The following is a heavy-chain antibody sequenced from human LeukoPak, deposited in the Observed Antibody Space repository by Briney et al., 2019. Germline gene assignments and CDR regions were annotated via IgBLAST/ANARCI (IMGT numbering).Heavy chain of an antibody. Sequence: GGSLRLSCAASGFTFSSYWMHWVRQAPGKGLVWVSRINTDGCSTSYADSVKGRFTISRDNAKNTLYLQMNSLRAEDTAIYYCARDPSYSIYYYMDVWGKGTTVTVSS. CDR2: INTDGCST. J-gene: IGHJ6*03. CDR1: GFTFSSYW. V-gene: IGHV3-74*01. CDR3: ARDPSYSIYYYMDV. D-gene: IGHD4-11*01.